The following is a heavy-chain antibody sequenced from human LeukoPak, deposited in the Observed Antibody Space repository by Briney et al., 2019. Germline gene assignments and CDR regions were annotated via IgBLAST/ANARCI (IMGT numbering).Heavy chain of an antibody. D-gene: IGHD2-2*01. V-gene: IGHV1-69*01. CDR2: IIPIFGTA. CDR1: GGTFSSYA. Sequence: SVKVSCKVSGGTFSSYAISWVRQAPGQGLEWMGGIIPIFGTANYAQKFQGRVTITADESTSTAYMELSSLRSEDTAVYYCARDFRSIVVVPAAHIFDYWGQGTLVTVSS. J-gene: IGHJ4*02. CDR3: ARDFRSIVVVPAAHIFDY.